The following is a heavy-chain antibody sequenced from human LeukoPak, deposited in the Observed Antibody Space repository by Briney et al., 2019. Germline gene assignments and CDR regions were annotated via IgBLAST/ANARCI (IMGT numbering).Heavy chain of an antibody. CDR2: IYSGGST. Sequence: GGSLRLSCAASGFTVSSNYMSWVRQAPGKGLEWVSVIYSGGSTYYADSVKGRFTISRHNSKNTLYLQMNSLRAEDTAVYYCASSVTMVRGLKDYWGQGTLVTVSS. CDR1: GFTVSSNY. V-gene: IGHV3-53*04. D-gene: IGHD3-10*01. J-gene: IGHJ4*02. CDR3: ASSVTMVRGLKDY.